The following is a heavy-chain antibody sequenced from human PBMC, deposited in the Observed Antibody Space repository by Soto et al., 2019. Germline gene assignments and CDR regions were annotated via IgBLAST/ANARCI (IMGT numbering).Heavy chain of an antibody. V-gene: IGHV4-59*12. CDR3: ARGNVVAIDY. Sequence: SETLSLTCTVSGGSINDYYWSWIRQPPGKGLEWIGYVYHSGSTYYNPSLKSRVTISVDRSKNQFSLKLSSVTAADTAVYYCARGNVVAIDYWGQGTLVTVSS. CDR1: GGSINDYY. D-gene: IGHD2-21*01. J-gene: IGHJ4*02. CDR2: VYHSGST.